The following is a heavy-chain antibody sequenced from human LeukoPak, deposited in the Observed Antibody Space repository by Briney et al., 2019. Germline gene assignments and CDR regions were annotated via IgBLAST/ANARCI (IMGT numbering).Heavy chain of an antibody. Sequence: SETLSLTCTVSGGSISSGTYYWVWIRQPPGKGLEWIGEIYYTGNTNYNPSLKSRVTISVDKSNNQFSLNLSSVTAADTAVYYCAKSNAWDWFDPWGQGTLVTVSS. CDR3: AKSNAWDWFDP. CDR1: GGSISSGTYY. CDR2: IYYTGNT. V-gene: IGHV4-61*05. D-gene: IGHD4-11*01. J-gene: IGHJ5*02.